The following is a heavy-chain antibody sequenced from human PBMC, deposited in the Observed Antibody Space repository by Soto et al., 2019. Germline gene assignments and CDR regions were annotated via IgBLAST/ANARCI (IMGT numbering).Heavy chain of an antibody. CDR1: GGSISSYY. CDR2: IYYSGST. Sequence: SETLSLTCTVSGGSISSYYWSWIRQPPGKGLEWIGYIYYSGSTNYNPSLKSRVTISVDTSKNQFSLKLSSVTAADTAVYYCARDRGSYYYGSGSPTGMDVWGQGTTVTVSS. V-gene: IGHV4-59*12. CDR3: ARDRGSYYYGSGSPTGMDV. J-gene: IGHJ6*02. D-gene: IGHD3-10*01.